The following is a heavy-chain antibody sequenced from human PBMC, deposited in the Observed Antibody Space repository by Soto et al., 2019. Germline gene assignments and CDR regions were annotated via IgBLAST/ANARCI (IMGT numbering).Heavy chain of an antibody. CDR2: IWSDGNNR. CDR1: GFMFSNHG. D-gene: IGHD1-1*01. V-gene: IGHV3-33*01. J-gene: IGHJ4*02. Sequence: QVQLVESGGGVVQPGRSLRLSCAASGFMFSNHGMHWVRQAPGKGLEWVAVIWSDGNNRYYADSVKGRFTISRDNSKNTVYLQISSLRVEDKAVYYCVRGDNWNDEASDYWGQGTLVTVSS. CDR3: VRGDNWNDEASDY.